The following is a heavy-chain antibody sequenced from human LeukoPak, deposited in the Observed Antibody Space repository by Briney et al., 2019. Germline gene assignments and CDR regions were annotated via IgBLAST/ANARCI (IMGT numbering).Heavy chain of an antibody. Sequence: PGGSLRLSCAASGFTFSSYGMHWVRQAPGKGLEWVAVISYDGSNKYYADSVKGRFTISRDNSKNTLYLQMNSLRAEDTAVYYCAKDNEDYYGSGNDYWGQGTLVTVSS. CDR3: AKDNEDYYGSGNDY. D-gene: IGHD3-10*01. CDR2: ISYDGSNK. V-gene: IGHV3-30*18. J-gene: IGHJ4*02. CDR1: GFTFSSYG.